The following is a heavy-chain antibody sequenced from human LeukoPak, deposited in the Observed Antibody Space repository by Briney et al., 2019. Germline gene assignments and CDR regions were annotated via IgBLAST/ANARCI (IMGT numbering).Heavy chain of an antibody. CDR1: GYTFTGYC. D-gene: IGHD3-22*01. Sequence: GASVKVSCKASGYTFTGYCMHWVRQAPGQGLEWMGWINPNSGGTNYAQKFQGRVTMTRDTSISTAYMELSRLRSDDTAVYYCARDYLLYDSSGYYYLLRHWGQGTLVTVSS. V-gene: IGHV1-2*02. J-gene: IGHJ4*02. CDR3: ARDYLLYDSSGYYYLLRH. CDR2: INPNSGGT.